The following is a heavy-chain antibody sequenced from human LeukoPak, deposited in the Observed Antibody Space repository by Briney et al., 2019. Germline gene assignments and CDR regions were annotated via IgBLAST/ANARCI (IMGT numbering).Heavy chain of an antibody. J-gene: IGHJ4*02. V-gene: IGHV4-39*07. Sequence: SETLSLTCTVSGGSISSSSYYWGWIRQPPGKGLEWIGSIYYSGSTYYNPSLKSRVTISIDTSKSQFFLKLSSVTAADTAVYYCASHSLEAGYIFDSWGQGTVVTVSS. CDR1: GGSISSSSYY. CDR2: IYYSGST. D-gene: IGHD5-18*01. CDR3: ASHSLEAGYIFDS.